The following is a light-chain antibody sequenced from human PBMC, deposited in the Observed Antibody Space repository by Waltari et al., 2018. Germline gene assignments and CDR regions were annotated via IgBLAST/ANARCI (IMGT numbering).Light chain of an antibody. V-gene: IGLV2-14*01. Sequence: LTQPASVSGSPGQSITISCTGTSSDVGGYNYVSWYQQHPGKAPKLMIYEVSNRPSGVSNRFSGSKSGNTASLTISGLQAEDEADYYCSSYTSSSTYVFGTGTKVTVL. J-gene: IGLJ1*01. CDR2: EVS. CDR1: SSDVGGYNY. CDR3: SSYTSSSTYV.